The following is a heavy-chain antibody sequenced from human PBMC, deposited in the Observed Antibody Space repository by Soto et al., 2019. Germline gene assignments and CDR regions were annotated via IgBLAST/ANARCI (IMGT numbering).Heavy chain of an antibody. Sequence: QVQLMQSGAEVKKPGASVKVSCKASGDTFTDYYIHWVRQAPGQGLEWMGTVNPSGGHTTYAQHFPGKRDQNQEHFNRHTFLEATCLNSGQPGIFLCAKGGNVVVVTAALDYRGQGNLVTVSS. CDR2: VNPSGGHT. CDR1: GDTFTDYY. D-gene: IGHD2-21*02. V-gene: IGHV1-46*01. CDR3: AKGGNVVVVTAALDY. J-gene: IGHJ4*02.